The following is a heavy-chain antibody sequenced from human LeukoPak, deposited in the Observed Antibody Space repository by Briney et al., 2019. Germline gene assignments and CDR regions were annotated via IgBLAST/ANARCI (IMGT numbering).Heavy chain of an antibody. V-gene: IGHV4-34*01. D-gene: IGHD3-22*01. CDR1: GGSFSGYY. CDR2: MNPSGST. CDR3: ARGRQDVTMIVVVMTAVSYYLDV. J-gene: IGHJ6*03. Sequence: SETLSLTCAVYGGSFSGYYWTWIRQTPGKGLEWIGEMNPSGSTNYNPSFKSRVTILVDTYKNQFSLKLSSVTAADTAVYYCARGRQDVTMIVVVMTAVSYYLDVWGKGTTVTVS.